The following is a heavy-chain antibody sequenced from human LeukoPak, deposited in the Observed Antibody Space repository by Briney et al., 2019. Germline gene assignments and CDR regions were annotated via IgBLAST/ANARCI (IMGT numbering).Heavy chain of an antibody. CDR3: ARDKAVAGTGDAFDI. Sequence: SETLSLTCTVSGGSISSGSYYWSWIRQPAGKGLEWVGRIYTSGSTNYNPSLKSRVTISVDTSKNQFSLKLSSVTAADTAVYYCARDKAVAGTGDAFDIWGQGTMVTVSS. V-gene: IGHV4-61*02. CDR2: IYTSGST. J-gene: IGHJ3*02. D-gene: IGHD6-19*01. CDR1: GGSISSGSYY.